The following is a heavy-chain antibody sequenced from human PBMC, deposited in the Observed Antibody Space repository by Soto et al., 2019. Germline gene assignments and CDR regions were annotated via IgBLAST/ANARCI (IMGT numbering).Heavy chain of an antibody. D-gene: IGHD2-15*01. CDR1: GGSFSGYY. J-gene: IGHJ4*02. V-gene: IGHV4-34*01. CDR3: ARGLGRGYCSGGSCFFDY. Sequence: QVQLQQWGAGLLKPSETLSLTCAVYGGSFSGYYWSWIRQPPGKGLEWIGEINHSGSTNYNPSLKSRVTISVDTSKTQFSLKLSSVTAADTAVYYCARGLGRGYCSGGSCFFDYWGQGTLVTVSS. CDR2: INHSGST.